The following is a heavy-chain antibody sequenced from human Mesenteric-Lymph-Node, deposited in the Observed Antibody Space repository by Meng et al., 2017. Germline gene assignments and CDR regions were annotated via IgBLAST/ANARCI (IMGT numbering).Heavy chain of an antibody. Sequence: QVQLGQSGAEGEKPGAAVKVSCKASCYSFTSHGIIWVRQAPGQGLEWMGWISTYNGNTNYAQKFQGRVTMTTDTSTTTAYMELRSLRSDDTAVYYCARAYDSDYWGQGTLVTVSS. J-gene: IGHJ4*02. CDR2: ISTYNGNT. CDR3: ARAYDSDY. CDR1: CYSFTSHG. D-gene: IGHD4-17*01. V-gene: IGHV1-18*01.